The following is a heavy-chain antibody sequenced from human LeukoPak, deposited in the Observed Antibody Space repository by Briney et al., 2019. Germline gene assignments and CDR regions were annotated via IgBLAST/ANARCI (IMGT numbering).Heavy chain of an antibody. Sequence: SVKVSCKASGYTFTSSAINWVRQAPGQGLEWMGGIIPIFGTANYAQKFQGRVTITADESTSTAYMELSSLRSEDTAVYYCARSHNWNEGYMDVWGKGTTVTVSS. J-gene: IGHJ6*03. D-gene: IGHD1-1*01. V-gene: IGHV1-69*13. CDR3: ARSHNWNEGYMDV. CDR2: IIPIFGTA. CDR1: GYTFTSSA.